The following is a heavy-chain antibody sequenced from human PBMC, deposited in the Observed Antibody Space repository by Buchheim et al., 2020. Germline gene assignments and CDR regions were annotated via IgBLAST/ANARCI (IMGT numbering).Heavy chain of an antibody. CDR1: GGSISSGGYY. Sequence: QVQLQESGPGLVKPSQTLSLTCTVPGGSISSGGYYWSWIRQHPGKGLEWIGYIYYNGSAYYNPSLKSRVTISVDTSRYQFSLKLTSVTAADTAVYYCARAAITMIVVCAFDIWGQGT. V-gene: IGHV4-31*03. J-gene: IGHJ3*02. CDR2: IYYNGSA. CDR3: ARAAITMIVVCAFDI. D-gene: IGHD3-22*01.